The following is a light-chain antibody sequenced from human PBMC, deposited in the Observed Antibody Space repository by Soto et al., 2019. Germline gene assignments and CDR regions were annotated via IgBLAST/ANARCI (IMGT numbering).Light chain of an antibody. CDR2: DVL. V-gene: IGLV2-14*01. CDR1: SSDVGGYDY. Sequence: QSALTQPASVSGSPGQSITIACTGTSSDVGGYDYVSWYQQPPGTDPKLMIYDVLHPPSGVSNRFSGSKSGNTASLTISGHQAEYEAEYYCSSDPSSSTYVFGTGTKVTVL. J-gene: IGLJ1*01. CDR3: SSDPSSSTYV.